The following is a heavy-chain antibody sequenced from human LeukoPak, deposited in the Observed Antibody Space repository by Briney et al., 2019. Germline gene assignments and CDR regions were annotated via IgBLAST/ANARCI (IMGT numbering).Heavy chain of an antibody. Sequence: GGSLRLSCAASGFTFSSYGMHWVRQAPGKGLEWVAFIRYDGSNKYYADSVKGRFTISRDNSKNTLYLQMNSLRAEDTAVYYCAKGPRGVTRWGAFDIWGQGTMVTVSS. J-gene: IGHJ3*02. V-gene: IGHV3-30*02. CDR1: GFTFSSYG. D-gene: IGHD2-21*02. CDR3: AKGPRGVTRWGAFDI. CDR2: IRYDGSNK.